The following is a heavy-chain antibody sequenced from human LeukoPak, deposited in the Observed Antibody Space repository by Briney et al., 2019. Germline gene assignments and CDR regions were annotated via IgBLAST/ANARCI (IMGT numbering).Heavy chain of an antibody. D-gene: IGHD3-16*01. J-gene: IGHJ5*02. CDR3: TRDVIMGDDQCWFYP. Sequence: EGSVKLSCAASGFTFCDYAMHWVRQAPGQGLECMGWINANSGGTNYVQYVQGRVTMTRDTSKNTVYMELNSLNSEDTAMYYCTRDVIMGDDQCWFYPWGQGKLVTVCS. CDR2: INANSGGT. CDR1: GFTFCDYA. V-gene: IGHV1-2*02.